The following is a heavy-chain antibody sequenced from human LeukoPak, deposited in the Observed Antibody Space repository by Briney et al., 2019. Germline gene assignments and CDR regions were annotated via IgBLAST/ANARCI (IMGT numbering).Heavy chain of an antibody. CDR1: GFTVSSNY. V-gene: IGHV3-72*01. CDR2: TRNKASSYTT. D-gene: IGHD1-26*01. J-gene: IGHJ4*02. CDR3: ARVNSGSYFGFDY. Sequence: GGSLRLSCAASGFTVSSNYMSWVRQAPGKGPEWVGRTRNKASSYTTEYAASVKGRFTISRDDSKNSLYLQMNSLKTEDTAVYYCARVNSGSYFGFDYWGQGTLVTVSS.